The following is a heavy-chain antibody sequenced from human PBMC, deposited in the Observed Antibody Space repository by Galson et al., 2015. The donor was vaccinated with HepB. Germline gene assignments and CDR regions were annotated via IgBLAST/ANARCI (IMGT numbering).Heavy chain of an antibody. CDR1: GFTVSTNY. CDR2: LYSGGAA. Sequence: SLRLSCAASGFTVSTNYMSWVRQAPGKGLEWVSVLYSGGAAYYADSVKGRFTISRDNSKNTLYLQMNSLRAEDTALYYCARDRSDFWTGYFDNWGQGTLVTVSS. CDR3: ARDRSDFWTGYFDN. D-gene: IGHD3/OR15-3a*01. J-gene: IGHJ4*02. V-gene: IGHV3-66*02.